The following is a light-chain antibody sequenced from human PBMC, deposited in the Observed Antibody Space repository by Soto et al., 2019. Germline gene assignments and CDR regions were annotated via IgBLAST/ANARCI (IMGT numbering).Light chain of an antibody. V-gene: IGLV2-14*01. CDR2: DVT. CDR1: SSDVGGYNY. Sequence: QSALTQPASVSGSPGQSITISCTGTSSDVGGYNYVSWYQQHPGKAPKLVIYDVTNRPSGVSNRFSGSKSGNTASLTISGLQAEDEADYYCSSYAGRNTLVFGGGTKLTVL. J-gene: IGLJ2*01. CDR3: SSYAGRNTLV.